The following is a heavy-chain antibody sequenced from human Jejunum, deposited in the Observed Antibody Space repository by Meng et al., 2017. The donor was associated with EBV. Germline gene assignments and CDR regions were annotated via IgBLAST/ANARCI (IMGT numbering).Heavy chain of an antibody. CDR2: ICFSDYT. CDR3: AMGPDCAKSGY. J-gene: IGHJ1*01. V-gene: IGHV4-39*01. D-gene: IGHD2-21*02. Sequence: QLQMQESGPVLLKPSGTLSLTCTVSGGSISSSIYCWGWIRQPPGKGLEWIGSICFSDYTYHNPSLKSRVAISADTSKNQFSLSLTSVTAADTAVYYCAMGPDCAKSGYWGQGTLVTVSS. CDR1: GGSISSSIYC.